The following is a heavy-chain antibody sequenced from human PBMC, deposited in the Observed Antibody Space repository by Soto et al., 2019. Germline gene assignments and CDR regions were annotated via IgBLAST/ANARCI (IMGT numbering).Heavy chain of an antibody. J-gene: IGHJ6*02. D-gene: IGHD3-22*01. CDR1: GFTFSSYW. CDR3: ARDEWIDRGMDV. CDR2: INSDGSSA. V-gene: IGHV3-74*01. Sequence: EVQLVESGGGLVQPGGSLRLSCAASGFTFSSYWMHWVRQAPGKGLVWVSRINSDGSSATYADSVKGRFTISRDNAKNTLYLQMNSLRAEDTAVYYCARDEWIDRGMDVWGQGTTVTVSS.